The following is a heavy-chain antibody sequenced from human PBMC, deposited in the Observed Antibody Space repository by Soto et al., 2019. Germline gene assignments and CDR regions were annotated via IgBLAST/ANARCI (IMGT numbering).Heavy chain of an antibody. CDR1: GFTFGDYA. V-gene: IGHV3-49*04. CDR2: IRSKAYGGTT. CDR3: TSDRNPFDY. J-gene: IGHJ4*02. D-gene: IGHD4-4*01. Sequence: GGSLRLSCTASGFTFGDYAMSWVRQAPGKGLEWVGFIRSKAYGGTTEYAASVKGRFTISRDDSKSIAYLQMNSLKTEDTAVYYCTSDRNPFDYWGQGPLVTLSS.